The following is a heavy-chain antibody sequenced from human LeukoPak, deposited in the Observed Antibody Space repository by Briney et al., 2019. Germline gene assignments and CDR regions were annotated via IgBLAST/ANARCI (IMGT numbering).Heavy chain of an antibody. V-gene: IGHV3-33*01. CDR1: GFIFSTYG. J-gene: IGHJ4*02. CDR3: NGVSTVIRDY. CDR2: IWDDGSNK. D-gene: IGHD2-8*01. Sequence: GGSLRLSCAASGFIFSTYGMHWVRQAPGKGLEWVAVIWDDGSNKNYADSVKGRFTISRDNSKNTLYLQMNSLRAEDTAVYYCNGVSTVIRDYWGQGTLVTVSS.